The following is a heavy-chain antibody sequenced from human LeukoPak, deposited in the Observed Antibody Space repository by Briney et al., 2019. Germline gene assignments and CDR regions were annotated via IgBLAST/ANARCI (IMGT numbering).Heavy chain of an antibody. V-gene: IGHV5-51*01. CDR3: ARRDVSYDFWSGYIREDYFDY. Sequence: GESLKISCKGSGYSFTSYWIGWVRQMPGKGLEWMGIIYPGDSDTRYSPSFQGQVTISADKSISTAYLQWSSLKASDTAMYYCARRDVSYDFWSGYIREDYFDYWGQGTLVTVSS. D-gene: IGHD3-3*01. CDR1: GYSFTSYW. CDR2: IYPGDSDT. J-gene: IGHJ4*02.